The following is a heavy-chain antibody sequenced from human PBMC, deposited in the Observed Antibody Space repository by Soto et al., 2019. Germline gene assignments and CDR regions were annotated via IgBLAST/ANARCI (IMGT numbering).Heavy chain of an antibody. CDR1: GGSISTSSYF. Sequence: QLQLQESGPGLVKPSETLSLTCTVSGGSISTSSYFWGWIRQPPGKGLEWIGSIYYSGSTYYNPSRKSRVTISVATSKNQFSLKLSSVTAADTAVYYCARDYDSSGDYWGQGTLVTVSS. CDR2: IYYSGST. D-gene: IGHD3-22*01. CDR3: ARDYDSSGDY. V-gene: IGHV4-39*01. J-gene: IGHJ4*02.